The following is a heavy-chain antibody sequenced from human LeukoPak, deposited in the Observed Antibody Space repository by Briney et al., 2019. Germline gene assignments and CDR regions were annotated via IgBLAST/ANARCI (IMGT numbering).Heavy chain of an antibody. Sequence: PGGSLRLSCAASGFTFNHYWMAWVRQAPGKGLEWVAIIRSDANDGSYVDSVKGRFTISRDNAKNSLYLQLNSLRAEDTAVYFCARADWGSIDYWGQGALVTVSS. CDR3: ARADWGSIDY. CDR2: IRSDANDG. CDR1: GFTFNHYW. V-gene: IGHV3-7*01. D-gene: IGHD7-27*01. J-gene: IGHJ4*02.